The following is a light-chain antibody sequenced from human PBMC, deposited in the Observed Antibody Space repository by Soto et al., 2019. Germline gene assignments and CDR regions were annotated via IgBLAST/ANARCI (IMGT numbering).Light chain of an antibody. CDR3: QQYGSSPLT. CDR1: QRISNYY. J-gene: IGKJ4*01. V-gene: IGKV3-20*01. Sequence: EIVLTQSPDTLSLSSGERATLSCRASQRISNYYLAWYHQKPGQAPRLLIYGASSRATGVPDRFSGSGSGTVFTLTISRLEPEDFAVYYCQQYGSSPLTFGGGTKVDIK. CDR2: GAS.